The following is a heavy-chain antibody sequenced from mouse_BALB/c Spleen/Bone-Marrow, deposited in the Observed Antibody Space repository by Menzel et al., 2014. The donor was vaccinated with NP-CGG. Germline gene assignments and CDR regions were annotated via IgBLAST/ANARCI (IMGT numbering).Heavy chain of an antibody. J-gene: IGHJ2*01. D-gene: IGHD4-1*01. V-gene: IGHV1-15*01. CDR2: IDPETGGN. CDR1: GYTFTDYE. Sequence: QVQLQQSGAELVRPGASVTLSCKASGYTFTDYEIHWVKQTPVHGLEWIGAIDPETGGNAYNQKFKGKATLTADKSSSTAYMELRSLTSEDSAVHYCTRNWDDYFDYWGQGTTLTVSS. CDR3: TRNWDDYFDY.